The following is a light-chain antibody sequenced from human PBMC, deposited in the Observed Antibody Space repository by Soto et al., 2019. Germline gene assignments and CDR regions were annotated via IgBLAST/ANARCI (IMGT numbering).Light chain of an antibody. CDR1: SGHSNYA. J-gene: IGLJ2*01. Sequence: QSVLTQSPSASASLGASVKLTCTLSSGHSNYAIAWHQQQSEKGPRYLMKLNSDGSHSKGDGIPDRFSGSSSGDERYLTISSLQSEDEADYYCQTWGSGILVFGGGTKLTVL. V-gene: IGLV4-69*01. CDR2: LNSDGSH. CDR3: QTWGSGILV.